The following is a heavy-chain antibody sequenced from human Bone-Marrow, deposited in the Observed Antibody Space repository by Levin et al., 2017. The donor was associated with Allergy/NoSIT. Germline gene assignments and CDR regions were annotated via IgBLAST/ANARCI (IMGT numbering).Heavy chain of an antibody. CDR2: IYNSGST. D-gene: IGHD6-6*01. Sequence: SSETLSLTCTVSGGSISSYYWSWIRQPPGKGLEWIGYIYNSGSTNYNPSLKSRVTISVDTSKNQFSLKLSSVTAADTAVYYCARVFSSSSGRPIDYWGQGTLVTVSS. CDR3: ARVFSSSSGRPIDY. J-gene: IGHJ4*02. CDR1: GGSISSYY. V-gene: IGHV4-59*01.